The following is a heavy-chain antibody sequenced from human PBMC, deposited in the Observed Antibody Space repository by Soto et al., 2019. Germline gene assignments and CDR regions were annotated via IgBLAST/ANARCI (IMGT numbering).Heavy chain of an antibody. CDR3: AGGIWNDNAY. D-gene: IGHD1-1*01. V-gene: IGHV3-74*01. J-gene: IGHJ4*02. Sequence: GGSLRLSCAPSGFTFSGNWMHWVRQAPGKGLLWVSRINPDGSNTDYADSVKGRFTISRDNAKNTLYLQMNSLRAEDTAVYYCAGGIWNDNAYWGQGTLVTVSS. CDR1: GFTFSGNW. CDR2: INPDGSNT.